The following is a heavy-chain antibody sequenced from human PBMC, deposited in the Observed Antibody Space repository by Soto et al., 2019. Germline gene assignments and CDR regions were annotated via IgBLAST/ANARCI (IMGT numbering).Heavy chain of an antibody. CDR3: ARSDGSIFNWLAS. D-gene: IGHD2-21*01. Sequence: QVQLVQSGAEVKTPGASVKVSCKASGYTFATYDINWVRQAPGQGLEWMGWMNPNSGNTGYAQKFQGRLTMTGDTASSIAHMELSSLRNEDTAVYYCARSDGSIFNWLASWGQGTLVTVSA. CDR1: GYTFATYD. J-gene: IGHJ5*01. CDR2: MNPNSGNT. V-gene: IGHV1-8*01.